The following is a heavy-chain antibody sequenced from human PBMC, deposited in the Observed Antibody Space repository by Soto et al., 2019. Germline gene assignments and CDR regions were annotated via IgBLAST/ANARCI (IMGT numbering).Heavy chain of an antibody. CDR3: ARDYRWFGELLYY. CDR1: GDSIMRDSYY. CDR2: IYYSGTT. Sequence: QVQLQESGPGLVKPSQTLSLTCTVSGDSIMRDSYYWNWIRQHPGKGLEWIGYIYYSGTTAYNPSLKTRVTISPDTSKNQFSLNLSSVTAADTAVYYCARDYRWFGELLYYWGQGTLVTVSS. D-gene: IGHD3-10*01. V-gene: IGHV4-31*03. J-gene: IGHJ4*02.